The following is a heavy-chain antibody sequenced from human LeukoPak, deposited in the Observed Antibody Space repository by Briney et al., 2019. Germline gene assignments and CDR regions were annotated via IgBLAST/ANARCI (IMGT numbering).Heavy chain of an antibody. J-gene: IGHJ3*02. D-gene: IGHD5-18*01. CDR3: ARAGDTAMVGDAFDI. V-gene: IGHV3-30-3*01. Sequence: GGSLRLSCAASGFTFSSYAMHWVRQAPGKGLEWVAVISYDGSNKYYADSVKGRFTISRDNSKNTLYLQMNSLRAEDTAVYYCARAGDTAMVGDAFDIWGQGTMVTVSS. CDR1: GFTFSSYA. CDR2: ISYDGSNK.